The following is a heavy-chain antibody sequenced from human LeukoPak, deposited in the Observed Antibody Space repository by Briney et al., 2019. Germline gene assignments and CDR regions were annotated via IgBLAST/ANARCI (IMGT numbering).Heavy chain of an antibody. D-gene: IGHD2-2*01. Sequence: PSETLSLTCTVSGGSISSGSYYWSWIRQPAGKGLEWIGRIYTSGSTNYNPSLKSRVTISVDTSKNQFSLKLSSVTAADTAVYYCARARSDIVVVPAALAFGIWGQGTMVTVSS. J-gene: IGHJ3*02. CDR1: GGSISSGSYY. V-gene: IGHV4-61*02. CDR3: ARARSDIVVVPAALAFGI. CDR2: IYTSGST.